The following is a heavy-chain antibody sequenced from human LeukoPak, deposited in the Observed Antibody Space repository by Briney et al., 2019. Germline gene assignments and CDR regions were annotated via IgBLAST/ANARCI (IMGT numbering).Heavy chain of an antibody. J-gene: IGHJ4*02. V-gene: IGHV4-34*01. D-gene: IGHD3-10*01. CDR1: GGSFSGYY. CDR3: ARHQLRGFLDDN. CDR2: INHSGST. Sequence: SETLSLTCAVYGGSFSGYYWSWIRQPPGKGLEWIGEINHSGSTNYNPSLKSRVTISVDTSKNQFSLKLSSVTAADTAVYYCARHQLRGFLDDNWGQGTLVTVSS.